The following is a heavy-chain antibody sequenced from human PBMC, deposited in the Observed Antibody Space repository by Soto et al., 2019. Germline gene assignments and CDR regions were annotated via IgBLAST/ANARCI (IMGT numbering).Heavy chain of an antibody. CDR1: GFTFDDYA. D-gene: IGHD3-22*01. Sequence: LRLSCAASGFTFDDYAMHWVRQAPGKGLEWVSGISWNSGSIGYADSVKGRFTISRDNAKNSLYLQMNSLRAEDTALYYCAKEVFPYVSSGYFDYWGQGTLVTVSS. CDR2: ISWNSGSI. CDR3: AKEVFPYVSSGYFDY. V-gene: IGHV3-9*01. J-gene: IGHJ4*02.